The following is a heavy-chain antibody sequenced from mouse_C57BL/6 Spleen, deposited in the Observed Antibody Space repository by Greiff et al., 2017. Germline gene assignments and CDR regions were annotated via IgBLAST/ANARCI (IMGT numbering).Heavy chain of an antibody. Sequence: QVQLQQPGAELVRPGSSVKLSCKASGYTFTSYWMDWVKQRPGQGLEWIGNIYPSDSETHYNQKFKDKATLTVDKSSSTAYMQLSSLTSEDSAVYYCARGRDDYDEGLGFAYWGQGTLVTVSA. CDR3: ARGRDDYDEGLGFAY. CDR1: GYTFTSYW. D-gene: IGHD2-4*01. V-gene: IGHV1-61*01. CDR2: IYPSDSET. J-gene: IGHJ3*01.